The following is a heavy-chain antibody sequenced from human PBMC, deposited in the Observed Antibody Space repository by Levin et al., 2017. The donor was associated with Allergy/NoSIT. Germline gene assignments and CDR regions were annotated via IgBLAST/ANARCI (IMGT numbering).Heavy chain of an antibody. J-gene: IGHJ4*03. CDR2: TYYRSKWYS. CDR1: GGSVSSNSGA. V-gene: IGHV6-1*01. CDR3: ARTESGYIDY. Sequence: MSSETLSLTCAISGGSVSSNSGAWNWIRQSPSRGLEWLGRTYYRSKWYSTYAVSVKGRITINPDTSKNQFSLQLNSVTPEDTAVYYCARTESGYIDYWGQGTLVTVST.